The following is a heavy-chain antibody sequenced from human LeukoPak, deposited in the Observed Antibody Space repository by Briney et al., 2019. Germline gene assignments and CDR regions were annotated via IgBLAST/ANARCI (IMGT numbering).Heavy chain of an antibody. J-gene: IGHJ5*02. Sequence: GASVKVSCKVSGYTLTELSMHWVRQAPGKGLEWMGGFDPGDGETIYAQKFQGRVTMTEDTSTDTAYMELSSLRSEDTAVYYCATAFVPPNPRGWFDPWGQGTLVTVSS. CDR1: GYTLTELS. CDR3: ATAFVPPNPRGWFDP. CDR2: FDPGDGET. V-gene: IGHV1-24*01. D-gene: IGHD6-6*01.